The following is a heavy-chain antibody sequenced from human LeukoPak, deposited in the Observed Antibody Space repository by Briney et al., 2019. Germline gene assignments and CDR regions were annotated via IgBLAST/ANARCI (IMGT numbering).Heavy chain of an antibody. J-gene: IGHJ4*02. Sequence: ASVKVSCKASGYTFTSYGISWVRQAPGQGLEWMGWISAHNGDTNYAQKFQGRVSMTTDTSTSTGYMELRSLTSDDTAVYYCARDLKRTVGATTTSDYWGQGTLATVSS. V-gene: IGHV1-18*01. D-gene: IGHD1-26*01. CDR3: ARDLKRTVGATTTSDY. CDR1: GYTFTSYG. CDR2: ISAHNGDT.